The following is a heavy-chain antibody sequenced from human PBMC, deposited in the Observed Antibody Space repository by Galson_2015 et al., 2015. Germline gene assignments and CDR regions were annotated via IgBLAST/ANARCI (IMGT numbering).Heavy chain of an antibody. Sequence: SVKVSCKASGYTFTSYAMHWVRQAPGQRLEWMGWINAGNGNTKYSQKFQGRVTITRDTSASTAYMELSSLRSEDTAVYYCARTPVVPQFWGYYYDSSGYSQPYYFDYWGQGTLVTVSS. D-gene: IGHD3-22*01. CDR2: INAGNGNT. CDR3: ARTPVVPQFWGYYYDSSGYSQPYYFDY. V-gene: IGHV1-3*01. CDR1: GYTFTSYA. J-gene: IGHJ4*02.